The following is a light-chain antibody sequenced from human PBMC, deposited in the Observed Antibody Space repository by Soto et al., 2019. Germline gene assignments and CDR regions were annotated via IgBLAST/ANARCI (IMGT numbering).Light chain of an antibody. Sequence: QSALTQPASVSGSPGQSITISCTGTIYDVGAYHYVSWYQQFPGKAPKLILYEVSNRPSGISNRFSGFRSGSTASLTVSGLQPEDDAHYHCISYTTTGALVFGGGTKLTVL. J-gene: IGLJ2*01. CDR2: EVS. CDR3: ISYTTTGALV. CDR1: IYDVGAYHY. V-gene: IGLV2-14*01.